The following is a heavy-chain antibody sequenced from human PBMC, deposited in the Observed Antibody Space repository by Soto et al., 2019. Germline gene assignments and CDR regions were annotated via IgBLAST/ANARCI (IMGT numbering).Heavy chain of an antibody. Sequence: PSQTLSLTCAISWDSVSSNSAAWSWIRQSPSRGLEWLGRTYYRSKWYNNYAVSVKSRITISPDTSKNQFSLQLNSVTPGDTAVYYCARARLGDGYNEDWGQGTLGTVS. CDR3: ARARLGDGYNED. CDR1: WDSVSSNSAA. D-gene: IGHD5-12*01. J-gene: IGHJ4*02. V-gene: IGHV6-1*01. CDR2: TYYRSKWYN.